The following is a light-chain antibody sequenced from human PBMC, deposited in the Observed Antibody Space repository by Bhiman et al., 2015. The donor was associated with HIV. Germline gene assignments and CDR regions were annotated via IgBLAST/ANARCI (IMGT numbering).Light chain of an antibody. Sequence: QSALTQPASVSGSPGQSITISCTGTSSDVGAYNYVSWYQQHPGKAPKLIIFDVSHRPSGVSDRFSGSQSGVTASLTISGLQADDEADYYCCAYTDTITRVFGTGTKVTVL. J-gene: IGLJ1*01. CDR3: CAYTDTITRV. CDR2: DVS. V-gene: IGLV2-14*03. CDR1: SSDVGAYNY.